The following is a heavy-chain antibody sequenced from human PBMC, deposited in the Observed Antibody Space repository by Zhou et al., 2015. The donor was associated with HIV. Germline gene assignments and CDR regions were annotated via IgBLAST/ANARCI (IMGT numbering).Heavy chain of an antibody. J-gene: IGHJ4*02. CDR2: VSWNGGSI. CDR3: AKDTQTISGNYFDY. D-gene: IGHD6-19*01. V-gene: IGHV3-9*01. CDR1: GFKFDDYA. Sequence: EVQLVESGGGLVQPGRSLRLSCAASGFKFDDYAMDWVRQAPGKGLEWVAGVSWNGGSIDYADSVKGRFTISRDNAKNSLYLQMNSLRAEDTALYYCAKDTQTISGNYFDYWGRGTLVTVSS.